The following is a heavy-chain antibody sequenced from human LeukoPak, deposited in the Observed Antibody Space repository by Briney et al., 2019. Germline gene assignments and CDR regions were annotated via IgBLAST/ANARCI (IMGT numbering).Heavy chain of an antibody. V-gene: IGHV3-43*01. CDR1: GLTFDDYA. D-gene: IGHD3-22*01. J-gene: IGHJ4*02. CDR3: AKAHYYDTSSFDSAFWGTRPLDY. CDR2: IRWDGTNT. Sequence: PGGSLRLSCAASGLTFDDYAMHWARQAPGEGLEWVSLIRWDGTNTYYAASVKGRFSISRDNIKKSLYLQMNSLRTEDTALYYCAKAHYYDTSSFDSAFWGTRPLDYWGPGTLVSVSS.